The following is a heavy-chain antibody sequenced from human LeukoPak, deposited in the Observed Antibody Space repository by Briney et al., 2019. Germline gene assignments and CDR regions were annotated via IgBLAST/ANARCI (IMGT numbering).Heavy chain of an antibody. CDR3: ARGLYYDFWSGYNDAFDI. CDR1: GGSISSYY. Sequence: PSETLSLTCTVSGGSISSYYWSWIRQPAGKGLEWIGRIYTSGSTNYNPSLKRRVTMSVDTSKNQFSLKLSSVTAADTAVYYCARGLYYDFWSGYNDAFDIWGQGTMVTVSS. V-gene: IGHV4-4*07. CDR2: IYTSGST. D-gene: IGHD3-3*01. J-gene: IGHJ3*02.